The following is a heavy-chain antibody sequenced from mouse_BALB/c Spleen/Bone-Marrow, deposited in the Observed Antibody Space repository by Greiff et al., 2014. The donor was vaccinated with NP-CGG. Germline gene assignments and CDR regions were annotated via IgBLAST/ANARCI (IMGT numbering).Heavy chain of an antibody. J-gene: IGHJ1*01. D-gene: IGHD2-3*01. CDR2: ITSGGST. V-gene: IGHV5-6-5*01. CDR1: GFTFSGYA. Sequence: EVQLVESGGGLVKPGGSLKLSCAASGFTFSGYAMSWVRQTPEKRLEWVASITSGGSTYYPDSVKGRFTISRDNARNILYLQMSSLRSEDMAMYYCARGLYDGYENWCFDVWGAGTTVTVSS. CDR3: ARGLYDGYENWCFDV.